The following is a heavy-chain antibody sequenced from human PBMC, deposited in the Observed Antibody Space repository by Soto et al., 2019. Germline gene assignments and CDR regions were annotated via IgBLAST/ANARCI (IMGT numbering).Heavy chain of an antibody. Sequence: QVQLQESGPGLVKPSQTLSLTCTVSGGSISSGDYYWSWIRQPPGKGLEWIGYIYYSGSTYYNPSSQTQVTISVDTSENQFALKLSSVTAADTAVYYCARADGGYYYYGMDVWGQGTTVTVSS. D-gene: IGHD2-15*01. CDR3: ARADGGYYYYGMDV. V-gene: IGHV4-30-4*01. CDR2: IYYSGST. J-gene: IGHJ6*02. CDR1: GGSISSGDYY.